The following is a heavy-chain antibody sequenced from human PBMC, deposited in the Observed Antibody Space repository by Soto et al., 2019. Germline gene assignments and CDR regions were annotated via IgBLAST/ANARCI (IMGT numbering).Heavy chain of an antibody. V-gene: IGHV3-15*01. CDR1: GITFNTAW. CDR3: TAGSPFNY. CDR2: IKGKPDGGAT. J-gene: IGHJ4*02. Sequence: GGSLRLSCASSGITFNTAWLTWVRQAPGKGLEWVGRIKGKPDGGATDYAAPVEGRFTISRDDSQNTVFLQMNSLKTDDTAVYYCTAGSPFNYWGPGTLVTVSS.